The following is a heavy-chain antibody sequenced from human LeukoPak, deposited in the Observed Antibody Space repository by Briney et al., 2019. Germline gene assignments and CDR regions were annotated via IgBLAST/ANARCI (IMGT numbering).Heavy chain of an antibody. D-gene: IGHD6-13*01. J-gene: IGHJ4*02. V-gene: IGHV3-53*01. CDR2: IYSGGSA. CDR3: ARWYSSSWVFDY. CDR1: GFTVSSNY. Sequence: PGGSLRLSCAASGFTVSSNYMSWVRQSPGKGLEWVSVIYSGGSAYYADSVKGRFTISRDNSKNTLYLQMNSLRAEDTAVYYCARWYSSSWVFDYWGQGTLVTVSS.